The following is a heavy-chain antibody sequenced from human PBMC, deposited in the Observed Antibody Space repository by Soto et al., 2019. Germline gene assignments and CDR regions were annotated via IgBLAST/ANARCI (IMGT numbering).Heavy chain of an antibody. V-gene: IGHV5-10-1*01. Sequence: GASLKISCKGSGYSFTSYWISWVRQMPGKVLELMGRIDPSDSYTNYSPSFQGHFTISADKSISTAYLQWSSLKASDTAMYYCATRITMVRGGGMDVWGQGTTVTVSS. D-gene: IGHD3-10*01. CDR1: GYSFTSYW. J-gene: IGHJ6*02. CDR2: IDPSDSYT. CDR3: ATRITMVRGGGMDV.